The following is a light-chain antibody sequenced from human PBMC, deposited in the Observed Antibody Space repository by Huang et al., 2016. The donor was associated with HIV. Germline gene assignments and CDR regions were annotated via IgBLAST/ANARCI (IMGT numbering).Light chain of an antibody. J-gene: IGKJ2*01. CDR3: QQGYTSSYT. CDR2: SAS. V-gene: IGKV1-39*01. Sequence: DIQMTQSPSSLSASVGDRVTITCRASQSIRNNLNWYQQKPGKAPNRLIYSASTLQTGVASRFSGSGSGTEFTLTINGLQPEDFAAYYCQQGYTSSYTFGQGTKLQIK. CDR1: QSIRNN.